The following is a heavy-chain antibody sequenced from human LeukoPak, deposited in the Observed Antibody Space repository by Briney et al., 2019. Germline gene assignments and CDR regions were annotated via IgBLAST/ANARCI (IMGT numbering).Heavy chain of an antibody. CDR1: GFTFSSYA. J-gene: IGHJ5*02. V-gene: IGHV3-23*01. CDR2: VSGSGGST. Sequence: PGGSLRLSCAASGFTFSSYAMSWVRQAPGKGLEGVSGVSGSGGSTYYADSVKGRFTISRDNSKNTLLLQMNSLRAEDTAVYYCAKGSGPYCTSASCHFDPWGQGTLVTVSS. D-gene: IGHD2-2*01. CDR3: AKGSGPYCTSASCHFDP.